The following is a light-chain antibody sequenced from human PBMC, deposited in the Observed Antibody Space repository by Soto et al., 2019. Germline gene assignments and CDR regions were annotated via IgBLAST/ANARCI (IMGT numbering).Light chain of an antibody. CDR2: SNN. V-gene: IGLV1-44*01. Sequence: QSVLTQPPSASGTPGQTVTISCSGDRSNIGSNSVNWYQQLPGTAPKLLIYSNNQRPSGVPDRFSGSKPGTSASLAISGLQSEDEADYYCAAWDDSLNGRYVFGTGTKVTVL. CDR3: AAWDDSLNGRYV. CDR1: RSNIGSNS. J-gene: IGLJ1*01.